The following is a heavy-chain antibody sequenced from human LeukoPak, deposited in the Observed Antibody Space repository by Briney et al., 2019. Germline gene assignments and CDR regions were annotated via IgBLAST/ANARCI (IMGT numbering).Heavy chain of an antibody. Sequence: PGGSLRLSCAASGFTFSHYSMSWVRQAPGKGLEWVSYISSSSTIIYYADSVKGRFTISRDNAKNSLYLQMNSLRDEDTAVYYCARWFTSGRGFFDYWGQGILVTVSS. CDR2: ISSSSTII. D-gene: IGHD6-19*01. V-gene: IGHV3-48*02. CDR1: GFTFSHYS. CDR3: ARWFTSGRGFFDY. J-gene: IGHJ4*02.